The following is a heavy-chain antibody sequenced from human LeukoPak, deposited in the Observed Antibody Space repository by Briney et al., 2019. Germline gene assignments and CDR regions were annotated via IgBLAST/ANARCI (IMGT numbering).Heavy chain of an antibody. J-gene: IGHJ4*02. CDR3: GRETDFGVVTN. CDR2: TYYRSQQWHS. Sequence: HSQTLSLTCAISGDSVSRKSATWNWIRQSPSRGLEWLGRTYYRSQQWHSDYAPSVKGRITLNPDTSKNQFSLQLNSMTPEDTAVYYCGRETDFGVVTNWGQGTLVTVSS. CDR1: GDSVSRKSAT. V-gene: IGHV6-1*01. D-gene: IGHD3-3*01.